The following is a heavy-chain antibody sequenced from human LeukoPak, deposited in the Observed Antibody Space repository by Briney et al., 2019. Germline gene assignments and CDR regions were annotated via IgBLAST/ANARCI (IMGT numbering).Heavy chain of an antibody. CDR1: GFTFSSYA. V-gene: IGHV3-23*01. CDR3: AKDKGAAVYSGSYCFDY. CDR2: ISGSGGST. D-gene: IGHD1-26*01. J-gene: IGHJ4*02. Sequence: QPGGSLRLSCAASGFTFSSYAMSWVRQAPGKGLEWVSAISGSGGSTYYADSVKGRFTISRDNSKNTLYLQMNSLRAEDTAVYYCAKDKGAAVYSGSYCFDYWGQGTLVTVSS.